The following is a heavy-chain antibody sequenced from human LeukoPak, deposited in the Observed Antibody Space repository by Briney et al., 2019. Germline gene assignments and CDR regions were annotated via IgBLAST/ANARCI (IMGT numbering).Heavy chain of an antibody. D-gene: IGHD2/OR15-2a*01. Sequence: GSLRLSCAASGFTFSSYSMNWVRQPPGKGLEWIGSIYYTGSTYYNPSLKSRVTISVDTSKNQFSLKLTSVTAADTAVFYCARHGDTYDWYFDFWGRGTLLTVSS. V-gene: IGHV4-39*01. J-gene: IGHJ2*01. CDR2: IYYTGST. CDR3: ARHGDTYDWYFDF. CDR1: GFTFSSYSMN.